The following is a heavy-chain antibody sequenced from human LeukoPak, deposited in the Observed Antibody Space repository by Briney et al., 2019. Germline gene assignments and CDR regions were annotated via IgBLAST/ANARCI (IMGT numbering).Heavy chain of an antibody. CDR2: IKQDGSEK. CDR1: GFTFSSYW. D-gene: IGHD3-3*02. J-gene: IGHJ4*02. V-gene: IGHV3-7*01. CDR3: AKGGLASFEY. Sequence: GGSLRLSCAASGFTFSSYWMSWVRQAPGKGLEWVANIKQDGSEKYYVDSVKGRFTISRDNSKNTLYLQMNSLRVDDTAVYYCAKGGLASFEYWGQGTLVTVSS.